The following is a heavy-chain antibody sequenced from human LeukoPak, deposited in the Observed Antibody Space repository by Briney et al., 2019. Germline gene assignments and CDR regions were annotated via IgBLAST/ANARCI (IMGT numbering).Heavy chain of an antibody. CDR1: GFTFSSYS. Sequence: GGSRRLSCAASGFTFSSYSMNWVRQAPGKGLEWVSYISSSSSTIYYADSVKGRFTVSRDNSKNTVYLQMNSLRAEDTAVYYCAKDQSRDYFRGADYWGQGTLVTVSS. D-gene: IGHD2/OR15-2a*01. J-gene: IGHJ4*02. CDR2: ISSSSSTI. CDR3: AKDQSRDYFRGADY. V-gene: IGHV3-48*01.